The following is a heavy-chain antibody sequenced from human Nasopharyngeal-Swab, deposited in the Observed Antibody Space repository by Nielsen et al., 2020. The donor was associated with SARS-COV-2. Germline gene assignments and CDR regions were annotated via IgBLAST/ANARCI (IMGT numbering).Heavy chain of an antibody. D-gene: IGHD4-17*01. J-gene: IGHJ3*02. CDR1: GGTFSSYA. CDR2: IIPILGIA. V-gene: IGHV1-69*04. Sequence: SVKVSCKASGGTFSSYAISWVRQAPGQGLEWMGRIIPILGIANYAQKFQGRVTITADKSTSTAYMEQSSLRSEDTAVYYCARDYGDYDNNAFDIWGQGTMVTVSS. CDR3: ARDYGDYDNNAFDI.